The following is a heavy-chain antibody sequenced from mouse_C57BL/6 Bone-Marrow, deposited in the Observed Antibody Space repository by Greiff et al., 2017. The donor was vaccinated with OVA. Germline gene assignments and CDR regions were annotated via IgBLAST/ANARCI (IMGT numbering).Heavy chain of an antibody. CDR2: INPNNGGT. CDR1: GYTFTDYY. Sequence: EVQLQQSGPELVKPGASVKISCKASGYTFTDYYMNWVKQSHGQSLEWIGDINPNNGGTSYNQKFKGKATLTVDKSSSTAYMELRSLTSEDSAVYCCAYDYDDWGQGTLVTVSA. D-gene: IGHD2-4*01. V-gene: IGHV1-26*01. CDR3: AYDYDD. J-gene: IGHJ3*01.